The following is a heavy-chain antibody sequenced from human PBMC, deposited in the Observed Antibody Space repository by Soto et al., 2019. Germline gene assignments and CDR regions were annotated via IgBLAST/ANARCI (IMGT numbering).Heavy chain of an antibody. D-gene: IGHD1-26*01. V-gene: IGHV3-23*01. CDR1: GFTFSSYN. CDR2: ISGSAGST. J-gene: IGHJ4*02. Sequence: PGGSLRLSCAASGFTFSSYNMNWVRQAPGKGLEWVSAISGSAGSTYYADSVKGRFTISRDNSKNTLYLQMNSLRAEDTAVYYCAKDGGSYYFDYWGQGTLVTVSS. CDR3: AKDGGSYYFDY.